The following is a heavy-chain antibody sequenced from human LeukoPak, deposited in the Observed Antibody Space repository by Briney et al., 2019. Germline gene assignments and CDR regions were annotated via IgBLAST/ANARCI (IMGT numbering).Heavy chain of an antibody. J-gene: IGHJ5*02. CDR2: INIDGSST. Sequence: TGGSLRLSCAASGFTFSSYWMHWVRQAPGKGLVWVSRINIDGSSTNYADSVKGRFTISRDNAKNTLYLQMNSLRAEDTAVCYCARAVYYGSGTYVPWGQGTLVTVSS. CDR1: GFTFSSYW. V-gene: IGHV3-74*01. CDR3: ARAVYYGSGTYVP. D-gene: IGHD3-10*01.